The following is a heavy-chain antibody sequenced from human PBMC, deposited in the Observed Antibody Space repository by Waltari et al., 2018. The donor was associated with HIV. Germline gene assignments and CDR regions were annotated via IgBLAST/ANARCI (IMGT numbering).Heavy chain of an antibody. D-gene: IGHD3-16*01. V-gene: IGHV4-4*07. CDR2: MSTSGST. CDR1: GGSISGYY. CDR3: ARENDTSWRALGH. J-gene: IGHJ4*02. Sequence: QVQLQESGPGLVKPSETLSLTCTVSGGSISGYYWSWIRQPGGKGLEWIGRMSTSGSTTYNASLESRVTMSVDTSKNQFSLKLSSVTAADTAVYYCARENDTSWRALGHWGQGTLVTVSS.